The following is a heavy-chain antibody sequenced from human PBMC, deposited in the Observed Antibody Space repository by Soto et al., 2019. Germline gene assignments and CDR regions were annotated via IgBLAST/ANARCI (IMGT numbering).Heavy chain of an antibody. CDR2: IYNSGTT. CDR3: ARGVVVVLSGIEEVINSHFDS. Sequence: SETLSLTCTVSDDSIKSGGYYWTWIRQHPGKGLEWISFIYNSGTTYYNPSLMSRVLTSIDKSQTQFSLKLSSVTAADTAVYFCARGVVVVLSGIEEVINSHFDSWGQGALVTVSS. CDR1: DDSIKSGGYY. V-gene: IGHV4-31*03. D-gene: IGHD1-26*01. J-gene: IGHJ5*01.